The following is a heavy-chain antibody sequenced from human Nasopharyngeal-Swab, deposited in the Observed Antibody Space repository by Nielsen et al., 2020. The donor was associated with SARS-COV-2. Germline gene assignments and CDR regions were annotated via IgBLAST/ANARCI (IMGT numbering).Heavy chain of an antibody. CDR2: INSSGTT. CDR3: ARDHSYYDSNGYYFDY. J-gene: IGHJ4*02. V-gene: IGHV4-59*01. Sequence: SETLSLTCTVSGGSISTYYWSWIRQPTGKGLEWIGYINSSGTTNYNPSLKSRVTISVDTSKNQFSLKLSSVTAADTAVYYCARDHSYYDSNGYYFDYWGLGTLVTVSS. D-gene: IGHD3-22*01. CDR1: GGSISTYY.